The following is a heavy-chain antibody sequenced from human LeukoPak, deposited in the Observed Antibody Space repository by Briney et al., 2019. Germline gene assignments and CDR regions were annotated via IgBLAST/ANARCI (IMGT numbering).Heavy chain of an antibody. V-gene: IGHV4-39*07. CDR2: IYTSGST. Sequence: PSETLSLTCTVSGGSISSSSYYWGWIRQPPGKGLEWIGRIYTSGSTNYNPSLKSRVTMSVDTSKNQFSLKLSSVTAADTAVYYCARDSPAGAAGTGDAFDIWGQGTMVTVSS. D-gene: IGHD6-13*01. CDR3: ARDSPAGAAGTGDAFDI. J-gene: IGHJ3*02. CDR1: GGSISSSSYY.